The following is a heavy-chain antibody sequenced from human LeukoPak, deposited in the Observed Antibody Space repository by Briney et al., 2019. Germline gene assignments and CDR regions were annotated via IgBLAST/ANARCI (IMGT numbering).Heavy chain of an antibody. V-gene: IGHV3-23*01. CDR2: ISGSSSST. Sequence: GGSLRLSCTASGFTFSSFAMSWVRQAPGKGLEWVSAISGSSSSTYYADSVKGRFTISRDNSKNTLYLQMNSLRAEDTAMYYCARAIGLYSSSWPIDYWGQGTLVTVSS. CDR3: ARAIGLYSSSWPIDY. J-gene: IGHJ4*02. CDR1: GFTFSSFA. D-gene: IGHD6-13*01.